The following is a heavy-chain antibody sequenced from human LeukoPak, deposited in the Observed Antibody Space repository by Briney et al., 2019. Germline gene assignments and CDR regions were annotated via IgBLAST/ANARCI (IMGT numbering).Heavy chain of an antibody. CDR1: GYTFTSYD. J-gene: IGHJ3*02. CDR2: FNPTYDIP. V-gene: IGHV1-46*01. CDR3: AKDPRNILTGDYDDFDI. Sequence: ASVKVSCKASGYTFTSYDINWVRQATGQGLEWMGMFNPTYDIPIYAQTFEGRVTMTRDLSTSTVYMELSTLRSDDTAVYFCAKDPRNILTGDYDDFDIWGQGTMVIVSS. D-gene: IGHD3-9*01.